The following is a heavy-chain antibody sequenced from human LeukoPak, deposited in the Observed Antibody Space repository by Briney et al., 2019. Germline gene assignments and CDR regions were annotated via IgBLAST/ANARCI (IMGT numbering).Heavy chain of an antibody. D-gene: IGHD4-17*01. J-gene: IGHJ3*02. CDR2: IIPIFGTA. CDR1: GGTXSSYA. Sequence: GASVKVSCKASGGTXSSYAISWVRQAPGQGLEWMGGIIPIFGTANYAQKFQGRVTITADESSSTAYMELSSLRSEDTAVYYCAGPPYGDYPPLDAFDIWGQGTMVTVSS. CDR3: AGPPYGDYPPLDAFDI. V-gene: IGHV1-69*13.